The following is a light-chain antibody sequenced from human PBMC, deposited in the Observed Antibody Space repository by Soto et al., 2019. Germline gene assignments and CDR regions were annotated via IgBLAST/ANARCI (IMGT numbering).Light chain of an antibody. CDR3: QSYDSNSVI. Sequence: NFMLTQPHSVSESRGKTVTISCTRSSGNIASTYVQWYQQRPGSAPTTVIYEDNQRPSGVPDRFSGSIDSSSNSASLTISGLKTEDEADYYSQSYDSNSVIFGGGTKLTVL. CDR1: SGNIASTY. CDR2: EDN. J-gene: IGLJ2*01. V-gene: IGLV6-57*04.